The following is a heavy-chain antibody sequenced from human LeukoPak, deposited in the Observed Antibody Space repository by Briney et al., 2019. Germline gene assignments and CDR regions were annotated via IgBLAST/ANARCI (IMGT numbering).Heavy chain of an antibody. Sequence: PSETLSLTCAVYGGSFSGYYWSWIRQPPGKGLEWIGEINHSGSTNYNPSLKSRVTISVDTSKNQFSLKLSSVTAADTAVYYCARGGPRWLQLLPYYYYGMDVWGQGTTVTVSS. J-gene: IGHJ6*02. CDR2: INHSGST. CDR3: ARGGPRWLQLLPYYYYGMDV. D-gene: IGHD5-24*01. CDR1: GGSFSGYY. V-gene: IGHV4-34*01.